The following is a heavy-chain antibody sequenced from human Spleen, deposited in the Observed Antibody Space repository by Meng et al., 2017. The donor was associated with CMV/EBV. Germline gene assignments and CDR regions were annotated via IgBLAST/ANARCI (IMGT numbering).Heavy chain of an antibody. V-gene: IGHV4-30-4*01. CDR3: ARGEWLLFHYFDY. D-gene: IGHD3-3*01. J-gene: IGHJ4*02. CDR1: GGSISSGDYY. CDR2: IYNRGST. Sequence: VYGGSISSGDYYWSWIRQPPGKGLDLVSYIYNRGSTCYNPSLGGRVTISIDTSKNQFSLKLSSVTAADTAVYYCARGEWLLFHYFDYWGQGILVTVSS.